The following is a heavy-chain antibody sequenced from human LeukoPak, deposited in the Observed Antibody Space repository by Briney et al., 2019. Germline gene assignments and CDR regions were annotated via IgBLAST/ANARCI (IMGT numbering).Heavy chain of an antibody. CDR1: GFTFSSYS. D-gene: IGHD6-13*01. V-gene: IGHV3-48*01. CDR3: ARDLDPQQPRFAFDI. CDR2: ISSSSSAI. J-gene: IGHJ3*02. Sequence: PGGSLRLSCAASGFTFSSYSMTWVRQAPGKGREGVSYISSSSSAIYYADSVKGRFTISRDNAKTSLYLQMNSLRAEDTAVYYCARDLDPQQPRFAFDIWGQGTMVTVSS.